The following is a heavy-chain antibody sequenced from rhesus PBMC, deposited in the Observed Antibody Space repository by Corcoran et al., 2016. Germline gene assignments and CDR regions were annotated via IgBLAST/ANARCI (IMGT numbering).Heavy chain of an antibody. CDR1: GYSFTSYW. Sequence: EVQLVQSGAEVKRPGESLKISCKTSGYSFTSYWITWVRQMPGKDLEWMGAIEPSESDTRDSPSFQGQVTISADKSITTAYLEWSSLKASDSATYYCAKARWSGMSYFDYWGQGVLVTVSS. V-gene: IGHV5-2*01. D-gene: IGHD6-13*01. CDR3: AKARWSGMSYFDY. CDR2: IEPSESDT. J-gene: IGHJ4*01.